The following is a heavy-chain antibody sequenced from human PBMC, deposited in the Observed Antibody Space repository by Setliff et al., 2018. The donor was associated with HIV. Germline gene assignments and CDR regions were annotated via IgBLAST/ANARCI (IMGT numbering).Heavy chain of an antibody. CDR1: GFSLSTSGVC. D-gene: IGHD3-3*02. CDR2: IYWDDDK. J-gene: IGHJ6*03. Sequence: SGPTLVNPTQTLTLTCTFSGFSLSTSGVCVGWIRQPPGKALEWLALIYWDDDKRYSPSLKSRLTITKDTSKNQVVLTMTNMDPVDTATYYCSHILQDPPSHFYYYFYMDVWGKGTTVTVSS. V-gene: IGHV2-5*02. CDR3: SHILQDPPSHFYYYFYMDV.